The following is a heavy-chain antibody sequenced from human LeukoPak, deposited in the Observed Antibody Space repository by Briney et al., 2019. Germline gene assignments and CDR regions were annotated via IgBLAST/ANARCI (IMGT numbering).Heavy chain of an antibody. Sequence: ASVKVSCKASGFTFTAYGINWMRQAPGQGLEWMGWISAYNGDTKYAQKVQGRVSMTTDTSTNTAYMEVRSLRADDTAVYYCGRLGRYHLFSYMDVWGKGTTVTVSS. CDR2: ISAYNGDT. CDR3: GRLGRYHLFSYMDV. J-gene: IGHJ6*03. V-gene: IGHV1-18*01. D-gene: IGHD1-26*01. CDR1: GFTFTAYG.